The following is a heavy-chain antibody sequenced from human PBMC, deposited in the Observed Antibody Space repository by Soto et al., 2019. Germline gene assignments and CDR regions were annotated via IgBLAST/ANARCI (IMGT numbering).Heavy chain of an antibody. CDR1: GYSFTSYW. CDR3: ASGYTWNYVMYFDY. V-gene: IGHV5-51*01. D-gene: IGHD1-7*01. Sequence: GESLKIFCKGSGYSFTSYWIGRLRQMPGQGLAWMGIIYPGDSGTRCSPSFQGQVTISADKSISTAYLQWSTLKASETAMYYCASGYTWNYVMYFDYWGQGPLVTVSS. CDR2: IYPGDSGT. J-gene: IGHJ4*02.